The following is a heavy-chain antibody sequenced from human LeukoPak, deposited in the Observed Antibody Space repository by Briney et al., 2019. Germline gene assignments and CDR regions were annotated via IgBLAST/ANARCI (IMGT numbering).Heavy chain of an antibody. Sequence: GASVKVSCKASGYTFTGYYMHWVRQAPGQGLEWMGRINPNSGGTNYAQKFQGRVTMTRDTSISTAYTELSRLRSDDTAVYYCARDLFESTSRSARKTGYNWFDPWGQGTLVTVSS. CDR3: ARDLFESTSRSARKTGYNWFDP. CDR1: GYTFTGYY. V-gene: IGHV1-2*06. J-gene: IGHJ5*02. D-gene: IGHD1-14*01. CDR2: INPNSGGT.